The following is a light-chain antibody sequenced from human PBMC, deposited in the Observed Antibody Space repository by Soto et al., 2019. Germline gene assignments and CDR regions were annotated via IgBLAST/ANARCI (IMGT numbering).Light chain of an antibody. J-gene: IGKJ5*01. Sequence: EIVLTQSPATLSLSPVERATLSCRASQSVSSYLAWYQQKPGQAPRLLIYDASNRATGIPARFSGSGSGTDFTLTISSLEPEDFAVYYCQHRYNWLITFGQGTRLEIK. CDR1: QSVSSY. CDR3: QHRYNWLIT. CDR2: DAS. V-gene: IGKV3-11*01.